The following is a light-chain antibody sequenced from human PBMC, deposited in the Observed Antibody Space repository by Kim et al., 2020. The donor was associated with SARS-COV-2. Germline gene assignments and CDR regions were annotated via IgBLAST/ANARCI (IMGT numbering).Light chain of an antibody. J-gene: IGLJ1*01. V-gene: IGLV1-44*01. Sequence: GPRTIFSCSTSNADIGSNTVTWYQQFPGTAPKHLIFSNNERPSGVPNRFSGSTSGTAASLAISGLQSEDEADYYCAGWDSSLSAYVFGTGTKVTVL. CDR2: SNN. CDR1: NADIGSNT. CDR3: AGWDSSLSAYV.